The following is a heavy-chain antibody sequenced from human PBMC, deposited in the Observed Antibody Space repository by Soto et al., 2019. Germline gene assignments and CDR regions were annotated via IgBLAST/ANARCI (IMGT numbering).Heavy chain of an antibody. CDR2: ISGYNGNT. CDR1: GYTFSNYG. Sequence: ASVKVSCKTSGYTFSNYGINWVRQAPGQGLEWMGWISGYNGNTNYAQTVQGRVTMTTDTSTGTVYMELRSLKSDDTAIYYCSRFIMVGGWFDPNYYHGMDVWGQVPTVTASS. CDR3: SRFIMVGGWFDPNYYHGMDV. J-gene: IGHJ6*02. D-gene: IGHD6-19*01. V-gene: IGHV1-18*01.